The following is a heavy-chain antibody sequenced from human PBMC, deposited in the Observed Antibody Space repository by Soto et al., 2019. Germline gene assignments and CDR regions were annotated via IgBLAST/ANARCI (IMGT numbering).Heavy chain of an antibody. Sequence: EVQLLESGGGLVQPGGSLRLSCAASGFTFSSYAMSWVRKAPGKGLEWVSAISGSGGSTSYADSVKGRFTISRDNSKNTLYLQMNSLRVEDTAVYYCAKTEWDLLFDYFDYLGQGTLVTVSS. CDR1: GFTFSSYA. J-gene: IGHJ4*02. D-gene: IGHD1-26*01. CDR2: ISGSGGST. V-gene: IGHV3-23*01. CDR3: AKTEWDLLFDYFDY.